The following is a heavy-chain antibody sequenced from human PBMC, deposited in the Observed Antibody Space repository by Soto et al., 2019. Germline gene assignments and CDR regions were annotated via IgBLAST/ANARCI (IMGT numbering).Heavy chain of an antibody. J-gene: IGHJ4*02. CDR1: GGTFSSYA. CDR3: ARGRKDPSRYLYYFDY. Sequence: QVQLVQSGAEVKKPGSSVKVSCKASGGTFSSYAISWVRQAPGQGLEWMGGIIPIFGTANYAQKFRGRVTITADEPTSTAYMELSSLRSEDTAVYYCARGRKDPSRYLYYFDYWGQGTLVNVSS. D-gene: IGHD1-1*01. CDR2: IIPIFGTA. V-gene: IGHV1-69*01.